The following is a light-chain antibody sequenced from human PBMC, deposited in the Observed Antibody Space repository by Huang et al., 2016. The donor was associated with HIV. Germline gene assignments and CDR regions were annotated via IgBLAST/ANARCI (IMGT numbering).Light chain of an antibody. CDR1: QSVSSD. V-gene: IGKV3-11*01. CDR2: VAS. CDR3: QQRSDWPRT. Sequence: EIVLTQSPATLSLSPGERATLSCRASQSVSSDLDWYQQKAGQAPRLLICVASNRAPGIPARFSGSGSGTDFTLTISSLEPEDFAVYYCQQRSDWPRTFGQGTKLEIK. J-gene: IGKJ2*01.